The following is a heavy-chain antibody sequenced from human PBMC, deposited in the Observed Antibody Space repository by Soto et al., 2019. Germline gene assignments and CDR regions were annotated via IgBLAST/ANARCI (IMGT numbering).Heavy chain of an antibody. CDR2: INPSGGST. J-gene: IGHJ3*02. CDR3: ARDNCSSTSCTPQDDAFDI. D-gene: IGHD2-2*01. V-gene: IGHV1-46*01. CDR1: GYTFTSYY. Sequence: ASVKVSCKASGYTFTSYYMHWVRQAPGQGLEWMGIINPSGGSTSYAQKFQGRVTMTRDTSTSTVYMELSSLRSEDTAVYCCARDNCSSTSCTPQDDAFDIWGQGTMVTVSS.